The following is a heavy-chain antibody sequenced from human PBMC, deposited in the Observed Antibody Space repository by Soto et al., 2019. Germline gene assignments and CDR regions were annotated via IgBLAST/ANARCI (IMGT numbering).Heavy chain of an antibody. D-gene: IGHD1-26*01. CDR3: AKATTDDAFDI. CDR2: IYYSGST. Sequence: SETLSLTCTVSGGSISSYYWSWIRQPPGKGLEWIGYIYYSGSTNYNPSLKSRVTISVDTSKNQFSLKLSSVTAADTAVYYCAKATTDDAFDIWGQGTMVTVS. CDR1: GGSISSYY. J-gene: IGHJ3*02. V-gene: IGHV4-59*01.